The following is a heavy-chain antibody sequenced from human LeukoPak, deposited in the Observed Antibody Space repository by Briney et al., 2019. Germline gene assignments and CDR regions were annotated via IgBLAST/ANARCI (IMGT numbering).Heavy chain of an antibody. CDR1: GDSVSSKTAA. D-gene: IGHD3-3*01. J-gene: IGHJ4*02. Sequence: SQTLSLTCAISGDSVSSKTAAWYRIRQSPSRGLEWLGRTYYRSKWNYQYADSVRSRITIKVDTSKNQFSLQLNSVTPEDTALYYCARDPSDDQGLDYWGQGTLVTVSS. V-gene: IGHV6-1*01. CDR2: TYYRSKWNY. CDR3: ARDPSDDQGLDY.